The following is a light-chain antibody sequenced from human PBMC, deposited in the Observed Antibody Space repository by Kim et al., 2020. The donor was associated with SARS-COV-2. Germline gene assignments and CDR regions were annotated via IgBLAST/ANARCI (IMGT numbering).Light chain of an antibody. CDR3: QQTYNKPDT. V-gene: IGKV1-39*01. Sequence: DIQMTQSPSSLSASVGDRITITCRASESMSIYLNWYQQKPGKAPKLLIYAASTLQRGVPSRFSGSGSGTDFTLTITSLQPEDFATYFCQQTYNKPDTFGQGTKLEI. CDR2: AAS. J-gene: IGKJ2*01. CDR1: ESMSIY.